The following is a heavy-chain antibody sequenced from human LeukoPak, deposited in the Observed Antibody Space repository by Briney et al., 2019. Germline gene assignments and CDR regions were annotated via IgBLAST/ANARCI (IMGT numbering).Heavy chain of an antibody. CDR3: AELGITMIGGV. Sequence: GGSLRLSCAASGFTFSDYGMHWVRQVPGKGLEWVAFIRYNMNTYYPDSVKGRFTISRDNSKNTLYLQMNSLRAEDTAVYYCAELGITMIGGVWGKGTTVTISS. V-gene: IGHV3-30*02. J-gene: IGHJ6*04. CDR1: GFTFSDYG. D-gene: IGHD3-10*02. CDR2: IRYNMNT.